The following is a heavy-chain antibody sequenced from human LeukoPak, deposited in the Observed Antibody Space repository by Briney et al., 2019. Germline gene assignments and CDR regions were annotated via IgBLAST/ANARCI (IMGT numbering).Heavy chain of an antibody. CDR2: ISGSGGST. Sequence: PGGSLKLSCAASGFTFSSYAMSWVRQAPGKGLEWVSAISGSGGSTYYADSVKGRFTISRDNSKNTLYLQMNSLRAEDTAVYYCAKAKEGLLWFGELFNYYYGMDVWGQGTTVTVSS. CDR3: AKAKEGLLWFGELFNYYYGMDV. D-gene: IGHD3-10*01. J-gene: IGHJ6*02. CDR1: GFTFSSYA. V-gene: IGHV3-23*01.